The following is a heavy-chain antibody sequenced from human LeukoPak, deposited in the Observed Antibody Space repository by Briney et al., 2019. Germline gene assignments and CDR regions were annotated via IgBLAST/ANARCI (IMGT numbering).Heavy chain of an antibody. J-gene: IGHJ4*02. CDR3: AREGSCSTTSCYKDY. D-gene: IGHD2-2*02. Sequence: SETLSLTCTVSGGSIRSSYYYWGWIRQPPGKGLEWIGYIYYSGSTYYNPSLKSRVTISVDTSKNQFSLKLSSVTAADTAVYYCAREGSCSTTSCYKDYWGQGTLVTVSS. CDR2: IYYSGST. V-gene: IGHV4-31*03. CDR1: GGSIRSSYYY.